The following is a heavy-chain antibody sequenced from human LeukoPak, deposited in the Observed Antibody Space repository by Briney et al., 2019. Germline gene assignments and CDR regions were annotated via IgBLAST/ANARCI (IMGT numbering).Heavy chain of an antibody. J-gene: IGHJ4*02. V-gene: IGHV3-21*01. Sequence: NSGGSLRLSCAASGFTFSSYIMNWVRQAPGKGLEWVSSISSSSGYIYYADSVKGRFTISRDNAKNSLYLQMNSLRAEDTAVYYCARGGYSYGYGDDYWGQGTLVTVSP. CDR1: GFTFSSYI. D-gene: IGHD5-18*01. CDR3: ARGGYSYGYGDDY. CDR2: ISSSSGYI.